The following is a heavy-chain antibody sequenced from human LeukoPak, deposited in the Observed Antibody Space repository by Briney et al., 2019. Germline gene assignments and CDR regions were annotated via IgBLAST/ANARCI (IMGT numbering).Heavy chain of an antibody. Sequence: GGSLRLPCVVSGFTFSSSWMHWGRQAPGEGLVWVSRINSDGSSTSYADSVKGRFTISRDNAKNTLFLQMNSLGVEDTAVYYCARGGSYPFDYLGHGTIVSLSS. J-gene: IGHJ4*01. CDR3: ARGGSYPFDY. CDR1: GFTFSSSW. D-gene: IGHD1-26*01. CDR2: INSDGSST. V-gene: IGHV3-74*01.